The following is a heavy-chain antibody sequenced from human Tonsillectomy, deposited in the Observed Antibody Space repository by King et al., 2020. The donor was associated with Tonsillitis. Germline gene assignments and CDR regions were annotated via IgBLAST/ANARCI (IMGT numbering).Heavy chain of an antibody. Sequence: RLVQSGGNLVQPGGSLRLSCAASGFTFSSYAMSWVRQAPGKRLEWVSAISVSGSSTYYADSVRGRFTSSRDNSKNSLYLQLNSLRAEDTAVYYCAGGALLEWLFGWFDPWGQGTLVTVSS. CDR3: AGGALLEWLFGWFDP. CDR1: GFTFSSYA. J-gene: IGHJ5*02. V-gene: IGHV3-23*04. CDR2: ISVSGSST. D-gene: IGHD3-3*02.